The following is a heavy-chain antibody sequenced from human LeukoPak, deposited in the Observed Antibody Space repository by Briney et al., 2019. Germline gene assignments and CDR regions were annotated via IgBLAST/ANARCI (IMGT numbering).Heavy chain of an antibody. J-gene: IGHJ4*02. CDR2: ISSSSSYI. CDR1: GFTFNSYS. CDR3: ARDEYSSSWYDDSHGY. Sequence: NPGGSLRLSCAASGFTFNSYSMNCLRQAPGKALEWVSSISSSSSYIYHADSVKGRFTISRDNAKNSLYLQMNSLRAEDTAVYYCARDEYSSSWYDDSHGYWGQGTLVTVSS. D-gene: IGHD6-13*01. V-gene: IGHV3-21*01.